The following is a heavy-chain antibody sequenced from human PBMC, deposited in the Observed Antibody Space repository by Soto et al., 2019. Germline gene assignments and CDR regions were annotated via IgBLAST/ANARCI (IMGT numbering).Heavy chain of an antibody. Sequence: QVQLQQWGAGLLKPSETLSLTCAVYGGSFSGYYWSWIRQPPGKGLEWIGEINHSGSTNYNPSLKSRVTISVDTSKNQFSLKLSSVTAADTAVYYCARPGYYYYYYMDVWGKGTTVTVSS. CDR3: ARPGYYYYYYMDV. J-gene: IGHJ6*03. V-gene: IGHV4-34*01. CDR1: GGSFSGYY. CDR2: INHSGST.